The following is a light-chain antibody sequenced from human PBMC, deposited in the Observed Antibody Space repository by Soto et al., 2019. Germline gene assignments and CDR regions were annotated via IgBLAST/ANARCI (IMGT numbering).Light chain of an antibody. Sequence: AIQLTQSPSSLSASVGDRVTITCRASQSISSALAWYQQKPGKAPKLLIYDASSLESGVPSRFSGSGSGTDFTLTISSLQPEDFATYYCQQFNSYPPFGGGTKVEIK. V-gene: IGKV1-13*02. CDR3: QQFNSYPP. J-gene: IGKJ4*01. CDR1: QSISSA. CDR2: DAS.